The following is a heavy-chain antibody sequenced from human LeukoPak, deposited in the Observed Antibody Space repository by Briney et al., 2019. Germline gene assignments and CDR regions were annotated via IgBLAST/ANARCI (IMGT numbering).Heavy chain of an antibody. CDR1: GFTFSTHW. CDR2: IRGDGYDT. Sequence: PGGSLRLSCEASGFTFSTHWMHWVRQVPGKGLVWVSRIRGDGYDTNYADSVRGRFTISRDNVKNTLYLQMSSPRADDTAVYYCARDLVLGSGSYDYWGQGTLVTVSS. J-gene: IGHJ4*02. V-gene: IGHV3-74*01. D-gene: IGHD3-10*01. CDR3: ARDLVLGSGSYDY.